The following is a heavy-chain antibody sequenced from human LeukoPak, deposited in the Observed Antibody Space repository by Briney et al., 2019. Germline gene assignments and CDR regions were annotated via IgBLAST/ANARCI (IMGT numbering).Heavy chain of an antibody. CDR3: AKDLGGSATTV. J-gene: IGHJ4*02. CDR2: ISWSGDRM. V-gene: IGHV3-9*01. Sequence: PGGSLRLSCAASGFTFEDHVMHWVRQAPGTGLERVSSISWSGDRMGYADAVKGRFTISRDNAKNSLFLQMNSLRVEDTALYYCAKDLGGSATTVWGQGTLVTVSS. D-gene: IGHD2-2*01. CDR1: GFTFEDHV.